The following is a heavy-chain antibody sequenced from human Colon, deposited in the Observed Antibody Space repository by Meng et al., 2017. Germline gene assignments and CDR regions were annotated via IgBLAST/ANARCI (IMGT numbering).Heavy chain of an antibody. V-gene: IGHV6-1*01. D-gene: IGHD3-10*01. Sequence: QNRSLTGAISGDSVSSISAAWSWIRQSPSRGLEWLGRTYYRSKWYYEYGTSVKSRVTIKPDTSKNQFSLQLNSLTPEDTAVYYCARDPPSLHGGFDIWGQGTMVTVSS. CDR2: TYYRSKWYY. CDR1: GDSVSSISAA. J-gene: IGHJ3*02. CDR3: ARDPPSLHGGFDI.